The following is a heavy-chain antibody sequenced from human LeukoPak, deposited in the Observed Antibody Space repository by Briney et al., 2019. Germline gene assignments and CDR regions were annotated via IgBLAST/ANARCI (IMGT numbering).Heavy chain of an antibody. CDR3: TRYNNDHFDY. CDR1: GFTFGGYG. CDR2: IAYDGSRA. J-gene: IGHJ4*02. Sequence: GGSLRLSCAGSGFTFGGYGMHWFRQIPGKGLEWVAVIAYDGSRAFYADSVKGRFTISRDNSKNTMSVQMDDLRAEDTAVYYCTRYNNDHFDYWGQGTLVTVSS. D-gene: IGHD1-14*01. V-gene: IGHV3-33*01.